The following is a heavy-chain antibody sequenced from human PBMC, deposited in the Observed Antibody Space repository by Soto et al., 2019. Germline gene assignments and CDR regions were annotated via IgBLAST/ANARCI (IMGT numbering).Heavy chain of an antibody. V-gene: IGHV3-21*06. D-gene: IGHD6-6*01. CDR1: GLIFSGHS. CDR2: ISIVPNSM. Sequence: PGVSLRLSCVASGLIFSGHSFSWVRQAPGKGLEWVSSISIVPNSMYYADSVKGRFTISRDNAKNTMYLEMDSLRVEDTAVYFCARELQSSTEGHWGKGTLVTVSS. CDR3: ARELQSSTEGH. J-gene: IGHJ4*02.